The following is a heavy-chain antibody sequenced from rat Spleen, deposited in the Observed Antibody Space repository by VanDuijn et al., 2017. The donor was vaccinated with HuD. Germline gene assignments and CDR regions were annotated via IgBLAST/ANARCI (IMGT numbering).Heavy chain of an antibody. D-gene: IGHD2-1*01. CDR2: ISPSGAIT. J-gene: IGHJ2*01. Sequence: EVQLVESGGGLVQPGRSLKLSCTASGFTYSNYVMAWVSQAPTKGLEWVASISPSGAITNYRDSVKGRFTISRDNAKSTLYLQMDSLRSEDTAIYSCARHPTDPSGFDYWGQGVMVTVSS. CDR1: GFTYSNYV. V-gene: IGHV5-25*01. CDR3: ARHPTDPSGFDY.